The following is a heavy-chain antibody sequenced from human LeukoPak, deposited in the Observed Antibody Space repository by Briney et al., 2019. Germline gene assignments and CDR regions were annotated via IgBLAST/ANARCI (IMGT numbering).Heavy chain of an antibody. Sequence: ETLSLTCTVSGGSISSYYWSWVRQAPGKGLEWVSVICANDGNTYYADAVKGRFTISRDNSKDTLYLQMDSLRAEDTAVYYCAKGSGSSCYSPCDYWGQGILVTVSS. D-gene: IGHD2-15*01. CDR1: GGSISSYY. CDR2: ICANDGNT. CDR3: AKGSGSSCYSPCDY. J-gene: IGHJ4*02. V-gene: IGHV3-23*01.